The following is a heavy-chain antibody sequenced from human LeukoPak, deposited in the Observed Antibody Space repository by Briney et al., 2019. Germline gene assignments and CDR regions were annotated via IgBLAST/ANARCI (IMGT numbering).Heavy chain of an antibody. D-gene: IGHD3-22*01. CDR1: GFTFSSYS. CDR2: ISSSSSYI. CDR3: ARGSSSGYYYFDY. V-gene: IGHV3-21*01. J-gene: IGHJ4*02. Sequence: PGGSLRLSCAVSGFTFSSYSMKWVRHAPGKGLEWVSSISSSSSYIYYADSVKSRFTISRDNAKNSLYLQMNSLRAEDTAVYYCARGSSSGYYYFDYWGQGTLVTVSS.